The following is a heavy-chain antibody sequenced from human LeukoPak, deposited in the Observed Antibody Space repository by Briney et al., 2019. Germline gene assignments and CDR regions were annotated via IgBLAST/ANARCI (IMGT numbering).Heavy chain of an antibody. Sequence: ASVKVSCKASGYIFTDYYMHWVRQAPGQGLEWMGWISAYNGNTNYAQKLQGRVTMTTDTSTSTAYMELRSLRSDDTAVYYCARVGAAGFLEWLFGAFDIWGQGTMVTVSS. D-gene: IGHD3-3*01. CDR1: GYIFTDYY. J-gene: IGHJ3*02. CDR2: ISAYNGNT. V-gene: IGHV1-18*04. CDR3: ARVGAAGFLEWLFGAFDI.